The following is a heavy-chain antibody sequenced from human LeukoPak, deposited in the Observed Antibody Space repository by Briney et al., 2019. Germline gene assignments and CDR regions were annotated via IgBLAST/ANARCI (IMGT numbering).Heavy chain of an antibody. D-gene: IGHD2-2*02. CDR1: GYSISSGYY. V-gene: IGHV4-38-2*02. CDR3: ARRTVYCSSASCYTGGAIDY. Sequence: PSETLSLTCTVSGYSISSGYYWGWIRQPPGKGLEWIGAIYHSGNTYYNPSLKSRVTISVDTSKNQFSLKLISVTAADTAVYYCARRTVYCSSASCYTGGAIDYWGQGTLVTVSS. CDR2: IYHSGNT. J-gene: IGHJ4*02.